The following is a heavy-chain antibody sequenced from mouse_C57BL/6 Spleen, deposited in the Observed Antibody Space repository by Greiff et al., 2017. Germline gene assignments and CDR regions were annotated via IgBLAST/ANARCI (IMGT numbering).Heavy chain of an antibody. D-gene: IGHD3-2*02. CDR3: ARGWDSSGYAWFAY. CDR2: INPYNGGT. CDR1: GYTFTDYY. J-gene: IGHJ3*01. V-gene: IGHV1-19*01. Sequence: VQLQQSGPVLVKPGASVKMSCKASGYTFTDYYMNWVKQSHGKSLEWIGVINPYNGGTSYNQKFKGKATLTVDKSSSTAYMELNSLTSEDSAVYYCARGWDSSGYAWFAYWGQGTLVTVSA.